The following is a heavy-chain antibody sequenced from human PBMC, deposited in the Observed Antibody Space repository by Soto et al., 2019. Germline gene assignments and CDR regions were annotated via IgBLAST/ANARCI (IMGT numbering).Heavy chain of an antibody. Sequence: QVQLQESGPGLVKPSETLSLTCTVSGGSISSYYWSWIRQPPGKGPVRIGYIYYSGCTNYTPSFKSRVTNSLDTSKKRCSIMLSSVTAADTAVYYCARLDDDESIGYLDFGPKWCQVTLVTVSS. V-gene: IGHV4-59*01. CDR3: ARLDDDESIGYLDFGPK. CDR2: IYYSGCT. D-gene: IGHD3-22*01. J-gene: IGHJ4*02. CDR1: GGSISSYY.